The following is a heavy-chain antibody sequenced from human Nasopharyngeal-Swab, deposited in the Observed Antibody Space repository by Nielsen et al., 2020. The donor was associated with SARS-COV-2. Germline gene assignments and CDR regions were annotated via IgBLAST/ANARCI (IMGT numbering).Heavy chain of an antibody. J-gene: IGHJ3*02. CDR2: IYSGGST. V-gene: IGHV3-53*01. Sequence: GESLKISCAASEFTVSSHYMSWVRQAPGKGLEWVSVIYSGGSTYYADSVKGRFTISRDNSKNTLYLQMNSLRAEDTAVYYCARDRVSSGWYWGAFDIWGQGTMVTVSS. D-gene: IGHD6-19*01. CDR3: ARDRVSSGWYWGAFDI. CDR1: EFTVSSHY.